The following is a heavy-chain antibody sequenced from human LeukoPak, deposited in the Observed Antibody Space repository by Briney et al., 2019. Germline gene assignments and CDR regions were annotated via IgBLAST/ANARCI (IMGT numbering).Heavy chain of an antibody. V-gene: IGHV4-4*07. D-gene: IGHD3-3*01. CDR3: AKLSTTFGVLTSH. CDR1: GASISSSY. CDR2: IYTSEKT. J-gene: IGHJ4*02. Sequence: SETLSLTCSVSGASISSSYWSWIRQAAGKGLEWIGRIYTSEKTKYNPLLKSRVTMSVDTSRNQFSLKLTSVTAADTAVYYCAKLSTTFGVLTSHWGRGTLVTVSS.